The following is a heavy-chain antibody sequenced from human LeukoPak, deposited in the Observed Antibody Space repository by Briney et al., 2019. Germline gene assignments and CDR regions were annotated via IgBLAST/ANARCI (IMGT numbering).Heavy chain of an antibody. V-gene: IGHV4-31*03. Sequence: SETLSLTCTVSGGSISSGGYSWSWIGQHPGKGLEWIGYIYNSGSTYYNPSLMSRVTISVDTSKNQFSLKLSSVTAADTAVYYCARYYYDSSGYYFDNWGQGTQVTVSS. CDR3: ARYYYDSSGYYFDN. J-gene: IGHJ4*02. D-gene: IGHD3-22*01. CDR2: IYNSGST. CDR1: GGSISSGGYS.